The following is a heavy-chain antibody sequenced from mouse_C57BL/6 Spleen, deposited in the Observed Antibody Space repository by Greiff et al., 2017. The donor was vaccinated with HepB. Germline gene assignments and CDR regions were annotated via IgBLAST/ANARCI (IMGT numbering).Heavy chain of an antibody. CDR1: GYTFTSYW. J-gene: IGHJ4*01. Sequence: VQLQQSGAELVKPGASVKLSCKASGYTFTSYWMHWVKQRPGQGLEWIGMIHPNSGSTNYNEKFKSKATLTVDKSSSTAYMQLSSLTSEDSAVYYCARGDDGYYEAMDYWGQGTSVTVSS. D-gene: IGHD2-3*01. CDR2: IHPNSGST. CDR3: ARGDDGYYEAMDY. V-gene: IGHV1-64*01.